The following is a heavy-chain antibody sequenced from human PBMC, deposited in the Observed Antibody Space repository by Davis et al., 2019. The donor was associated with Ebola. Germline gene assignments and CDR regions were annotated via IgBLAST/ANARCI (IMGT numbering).Heavy chain of an antibody. CDR3: ARGERGGSSAADY. J-gene: IGHJ4*02. D-gene: IGHD3-10*01. CDR2: IRPDYGDT. V-gene: IGHV1-18*01. Sequence: AASVKVSCKASGYTFSDHGITWMRQAPGQGLEWMGWIRPDYGDTRYAQKFQGRVTMTTDTSTTTAYMELGSLRFDDTAVYFCARGERGGSSAADYWGQGTLATVSS. CDR1: GYTFSDHG.